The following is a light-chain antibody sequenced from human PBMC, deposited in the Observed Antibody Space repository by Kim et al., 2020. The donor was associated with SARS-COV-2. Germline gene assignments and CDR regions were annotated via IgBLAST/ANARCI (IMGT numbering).Light chain of an antibody. V-gene: IGLV3-21*04. CDR3: QVWDTSSDHWV. CDR1: NSGSKS. CDR2: YDS. Sequence: APGKTARIIGGGNNSGSKSVHWYQQKPGQAPVLVIYYDSDRPSGIPERFSGSNSGNTATLTISRVEAGDEADYYCQVWDTSSDHWVFGGGTQLTVL. J-gene: IGLJ3*02.